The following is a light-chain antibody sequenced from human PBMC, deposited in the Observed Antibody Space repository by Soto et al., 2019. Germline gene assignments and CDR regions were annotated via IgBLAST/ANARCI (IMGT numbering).Light chain of an antibody. CDR3: QQTYSAPFT. CDR1: QRLFSF. J-gene: IGKJ3*01. V-gene: IGKV1-39*01. Sequence: DIQMTQSPSSLSASVGDSVTLTCRASQRLFSFLNWYQQAPGRAPKLLTSTAYKLQSGVPSRFSGSESGTEFTLTISSLQPEDFAIYFCQQTYSAPFTFGPGTKVDVK. CDR2: TAY.